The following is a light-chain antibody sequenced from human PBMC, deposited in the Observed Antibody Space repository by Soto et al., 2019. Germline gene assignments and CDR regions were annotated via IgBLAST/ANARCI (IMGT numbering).Light chain of an antibody. V-gene: IGLV1-36*01. CDR1: SSNLGNNG. CDR3: AAWDDSLNAWM. CDR2: YDD. Sequence: QSVLTQPPSVSEAPRQRVTISCSGSSSNLGNNGVNWYQQLPGKAPKLLIYYDDLLPSGVSDRFSGSKSGTSASLAISGLQSEDEADYYCAAWDDSLNAWMFGGGTKVTVL. J-gene: IGLJ3*02.